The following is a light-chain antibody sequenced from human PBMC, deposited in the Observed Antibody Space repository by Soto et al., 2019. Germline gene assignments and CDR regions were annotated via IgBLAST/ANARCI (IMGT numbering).Light chain of an antibody. CDR3: QQYYSTPLT. J-gene: IGKJ4*01. CDR1: QSVSSSY. CDR2: GAS. V-gene: IGKV3-20*01. Sequence: ATLSCRASQSVSSSYLAWYQQKPGQAPRLLIYGASSRASGIPDRFSGRESGTDFTLTISRLEPEDFAVYYCQQYYSTPLTFGGGTKVDIK.